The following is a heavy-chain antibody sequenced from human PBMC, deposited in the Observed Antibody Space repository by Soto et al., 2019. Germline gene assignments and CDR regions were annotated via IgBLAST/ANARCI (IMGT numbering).Heavy chain of an antibody. J-gene: IGHJ5*02. CDR1: GDSVSSNTAS. CDR2: TYFRSKWYN. Sequence: PSQTLSLTCAISGDSVSSNTASWNWISPSPSRGLEWLGRTYFRSKWYNDYAVSVKSRIIINPDTSNNQFSLQLNSVTPEDKAVYFCAKGDNLGPKTGYAFDPWGQGIMVTVSS. V-gene: IGHV6-1*01. CDR3: AKGDNLGPKTGYAFDP. D-gene: IGHD5-12*01.